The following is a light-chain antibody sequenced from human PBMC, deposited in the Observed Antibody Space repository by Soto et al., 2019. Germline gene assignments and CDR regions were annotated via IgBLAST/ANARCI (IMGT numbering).Light chain of an antibody. CDR1: QTVSSNS. Sequence: IVLTQSPGTLSLSPGERATLSCRASQTVSSNSLAWYLQKPGQAPRLLIYDASRRATGIPDRFSGSGSGTDFTLTISSMEPEDFAVYYCQQYGSPPPTFGQGTKVDIK. J-gene: IGKJ1*01. V-gene: IGKV3-20*01. CDR3: QQYGSPPPT. CDR2: DAS.